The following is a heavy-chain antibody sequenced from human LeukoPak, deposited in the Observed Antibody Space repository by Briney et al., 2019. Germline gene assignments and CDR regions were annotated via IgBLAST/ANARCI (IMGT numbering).Heavy chain of an antibody. V-gene: IGHV3-11*06. D-gene: IGHD6-19*01. J-gene: IGHJ4*02. CDR3: ARPDVAYSSGRPLDY. Sequence: GGSLRLSCAASGFTFSDYYMSWIRQAPGKGLEWVSYTSSSSSYTNYADSVKGRFTISRDNAKNSLYLQMNSLRAENTAVYYCARPDVAYSSGRPLDYWGQGTLVTVSS. CDR1: GFTFSDYY. CDR2: TSSSSSYT.